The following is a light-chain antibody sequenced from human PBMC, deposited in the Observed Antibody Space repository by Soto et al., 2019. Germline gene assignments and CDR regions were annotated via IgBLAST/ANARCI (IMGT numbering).Light chain of an antibody. CDR1: QSIKNY. J-gene: IGKJ3*01. Sequence: DIQMTQSPSSLSASVGDTVTITCRASQSIKNYLNWYQQKPGKAPKLLIYAASTLKGGVPSRFSGSGSGTDFTLTISSLQPEDSATYYCQQSFSTLFTFGPGTNVDVK. V-gene: IGKV1-39*01. CDR3: QQSFSTLFT. CDR2: AAS.